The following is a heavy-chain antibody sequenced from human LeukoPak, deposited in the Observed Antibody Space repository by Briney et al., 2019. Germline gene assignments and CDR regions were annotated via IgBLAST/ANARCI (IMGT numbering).Heavy chain of an antibody. J-gene: IGHJ4*02. CDR1: GFTFSSYA. D-gene: IGHD5-12*01. V-gene: IGHV3-48*01. CDR2: ITNSGNSK. CDR3: ARPGYSGYDFSSVDYFDY. Sequence: PGGSLRLSCTASGFTFSSYAMNWVRQAPGKGLEWVSYITNSGNSKSYADSVKGRFTISRDNTKNSLYLQMNGLRAEDTAVYYCARPGYSGYDFSSVDYFDYWGQGTLVTVSS.